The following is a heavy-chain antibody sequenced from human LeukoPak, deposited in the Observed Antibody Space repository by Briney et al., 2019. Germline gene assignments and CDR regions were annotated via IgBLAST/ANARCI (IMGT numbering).Heavy chain of an antibody. Sequence: GGSLRLSCAASGFTVSSNYMSWVRQAPGKGLEWVSVIYSGGSTYYADSVKGRFTISSDNSKNTLYLQMNSLRAEDTAVYYCARDGRCTNGVCYSDAYYYYGMDVWGQGTTVTVSS. CDR3: ARDGRCTNGVCYSDAYYYYGMDV. J-gene: IGHJ6*02. CDR2: IYSGGST. CDR1: GFTVSSNY. V-gene: IGHV3-66*01. D-gene: IGHD2-8*01.